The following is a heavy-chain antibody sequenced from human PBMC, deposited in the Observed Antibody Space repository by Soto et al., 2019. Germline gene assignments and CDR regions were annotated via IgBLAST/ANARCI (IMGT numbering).Heavy chain of an antibody. J-gene: IGHJ4*02. CDR2: INAGSGSS. CDR1: GYTFTRYA. Sequence: GASVKVSCKASGYTFTRYAIHWVRQAPGQGLEWMGWINAGSGSSRYSQNFQGRVTITRDTSASTAYMELNSLVFEDTGVYFCARERAVSANFFDYWGQGILVTVSS. V-gene: IGHV1-3*01. CDR3: ARERAVSANFFDY. D-gene: IGHD2-21*02.